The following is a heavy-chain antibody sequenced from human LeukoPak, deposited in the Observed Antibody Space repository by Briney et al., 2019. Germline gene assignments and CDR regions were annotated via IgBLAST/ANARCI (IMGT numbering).Heavy chain of an antibody. CDR2: IREDGSEK. CDR3: GVVY. J-gene: IGHJ4*02. Sequence: PGGSLRLSCAASGFTFSRYWMNWVRQAPGKGLEWVANIREDGSEKYYVDSVKGRFTISRDNTKNLLHLEMSSLRAEDTAVYYCGVVYWGQGTLVTVSS. CDR1: GFTFSRYW. V-gene: IGHV3-7*01.